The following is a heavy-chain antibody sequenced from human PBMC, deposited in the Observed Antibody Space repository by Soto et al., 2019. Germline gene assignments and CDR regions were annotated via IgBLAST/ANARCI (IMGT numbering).Heavy chain of an antibody. CDR1: VYRFTSYW. CDR3: ARSIEANKYFYYYGMDV. V-gene: IGHV5-51*01. J-gene: IGHJ6*02. CDR2: IYPGDSDT. Sequence: GESLKSSCKGSVYRFTSYWIGWVRQMAGKGLEWMGIIYPGDSDTRYSPSFQGQVTISADKSISTAYLQWSSLKASDTAMYYCARSIEANKYFYYYGMDVWGQGTTVTVS. D-gene: IGHD6-13*01.